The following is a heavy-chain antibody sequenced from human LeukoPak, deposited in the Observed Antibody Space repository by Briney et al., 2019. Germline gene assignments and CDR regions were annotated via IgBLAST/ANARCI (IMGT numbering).Heavy chain of an antibody. Sequence: PSETLSLTCTVSGGSMSSYYWSWIRQPAGKGLEWIGRIYTGGSTNYNPSLKSRVTMSVDTSKNQFSLKLSSVTAADTAVYYCARDTSSSFDWYFDLWGRGTLVTVSS. V-gene: IGHV4-4*07. CDR2: IYTGGST. D-gene: IGHD6-13*01. J-gene: IGHJ2*01. CDR3: ARDTSSSFDWYFDL. CDR1: GGSMSSYY.